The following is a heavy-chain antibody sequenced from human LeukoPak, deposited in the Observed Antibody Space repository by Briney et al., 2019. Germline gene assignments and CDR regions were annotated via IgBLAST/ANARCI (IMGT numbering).Heavy chain of an antibody. Sequence: ASVKVSCKASGYTFTSYDINWVRQATGQGLEWMGWMNPNSGNTGYAQQFQGRVTMTRNTAITTAYMELSSLRSEDTAGYYCARVRRGYSYPNWFDPWGQGTLVTVSS. CDR1: GYTFTSYD. CDR3: ARVRRGYSYPNWFDP. V-gene: IGHV1-8*01. CDR2: MNPNSGNT. D-gene: IGHD5-18*01. J-gene: IGHJ5*02.